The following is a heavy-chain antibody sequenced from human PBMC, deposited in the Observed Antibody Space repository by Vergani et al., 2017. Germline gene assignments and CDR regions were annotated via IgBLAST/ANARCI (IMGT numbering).Heavy chain of an antibody. D-gene: IGHD2-2*01. CDR1: GGTFSNHV. CDR2: ILPLFGTP. Sequence: QVQLVQSGAEVKKPGSSVKVSCKSSGGTFSNHVLAWVRQAPGQGLAWMGGILPLFGTPTYAQRCQGRVTLTADESTTTAYMVLTSLTSEDSAIYYCARDGGSGVEVPAASRYYYYNMDVWGEGTTVTVSS. J-gene: IGHJ6*03. CDR3: ARDGGSGVEVPAASRYYYYNMDV. V-gene: IGHV1-69*01.